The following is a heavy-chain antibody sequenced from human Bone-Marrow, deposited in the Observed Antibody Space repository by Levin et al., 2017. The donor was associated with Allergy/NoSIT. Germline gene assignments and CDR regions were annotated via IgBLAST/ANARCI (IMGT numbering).Heavy chain of an antibody. D-gene: IGHD3-16*01. V-gene: IGHV4-39*01. J-gene: IGHJ4*02. CDR1: GGSVNISNYY. CDR3: VRHGLGAITDY. Sequence: SETLSLTCSVSGGSVNISNYYWGWIRQPPGKGLEWIGSIYYTERTYYNPSLKSRLTISLDTSKNQFSLKVSAVSAADTAVYYCVRHGLGAITDYWGQGTLVIVSS. CDR2: IYYTERT.